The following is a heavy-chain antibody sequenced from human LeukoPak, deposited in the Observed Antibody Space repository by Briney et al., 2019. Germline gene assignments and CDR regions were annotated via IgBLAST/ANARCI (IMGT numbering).Heavy chain of an antibody. CDR1: GFTFSSFW. V-gene: IGHV3-74*01. Sequence: PGGSLRLSCAASGFTFSSFWMHWVRQAPGKGLVWVSRLKSDGSSTSYADSVKGRFTISRDNAKNTLYLQMNSLRAEDTAVYYCARDSGGSNDFDYWGQGTLVTVSS. CDR3: ARDSGGSNDFDY. J-gene: IGHJ4*02. CDR2: LKSDGSST. D-gene: IGHD2-15*01.